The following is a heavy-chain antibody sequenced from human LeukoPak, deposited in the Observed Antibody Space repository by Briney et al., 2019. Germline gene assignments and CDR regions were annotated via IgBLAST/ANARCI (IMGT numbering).Heavy chain of an antibody. CDR1: GFNVSGYW. CDR2: IHTDGVIT. CDR3: ARVYYPTSDEARLHGMDV. D-gene: IGHD3-10*01. V-gene: IGHV3-74*01. Sequence: PGGSLRLSCAASGFNVSGYWIDWVRQAPGKGLMWVSRIHTDGVITNFAHFVKGRFTISRDNAKNTVYLQMYSLTAEDTAVYYCARVYYPTSDEARLHGMDVWGQGTTVTVSS. J-gene: IGHJ6*02.